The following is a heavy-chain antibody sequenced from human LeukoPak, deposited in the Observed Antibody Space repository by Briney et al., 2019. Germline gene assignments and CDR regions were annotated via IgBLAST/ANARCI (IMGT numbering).Heavy chain of an antibody. Sequence: ASVKVSCKASGYTFTGYYMHWVRQAPGQGLEWMGWINSNSGGTNYAQKFQGRVTMTRNTSISTAYMELSSLRSEDTAVYYCARGENDYSNPFDYWGQGTLVTVSS. V-gene: IGHV1-2*02. D-gene: IGHD4-11*01. CDR2: INSNSGGT. J-gene: IGHJ4*02. CDR3: ARGENDYSNPFDY. CDR1: GYTFTGYY.